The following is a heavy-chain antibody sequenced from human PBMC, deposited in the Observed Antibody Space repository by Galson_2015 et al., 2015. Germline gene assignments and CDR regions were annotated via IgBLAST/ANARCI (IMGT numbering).Heavy chain of an antibody. CDR3: ARDGLYSRGDDYFDY. CDR2: IWYDGSDK. D-gene: IGHD6-13*01. V-gene: IGHV3-33*01. CDR1: GFAFSSYG. J-gene: IGHJ4*02. Sequence: SLRLSCAASGFAFSSYGMHWVRQAPGKGLEWAASIWYDGSDKYYADSVKGRFTISRDNSKNTLWLQMNSLRAEDTAVYHCARDGLYSRGDDYFDYWGQGTLVTVSS.